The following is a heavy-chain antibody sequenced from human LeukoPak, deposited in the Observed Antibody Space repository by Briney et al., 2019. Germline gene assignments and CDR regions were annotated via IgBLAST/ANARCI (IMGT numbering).Heavy chain of an antibody. CDR1: GFTFSSYA. CDR2: ISYDGSNK. CDR3: AKDPRRYSRTGGYFDY. V-gene: IGHV3-30*04. Sequence: GGSLRLSCTASGFTFSSYAMHWVHQAPGKGPEWVAVISYDGSNKYYADSVKGRFTISRDNSKNTLYLQMNSLRAEDTAVYYCAKDPRRYSRTGGYFDYWGQGTLVTVSS. D-gene: IGHD6-13*01. J-gene: IGHJ4*02.